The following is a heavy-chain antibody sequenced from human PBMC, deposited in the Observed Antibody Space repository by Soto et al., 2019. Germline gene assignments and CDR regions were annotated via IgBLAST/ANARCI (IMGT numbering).Heavy chain of an antibody. CDR2: INHSGST. CDR3: ARAPYSSGWSLFHYYYYGMDV. V-gene: IGHV4-34*01. CDR1: GGCFSGYY. J-gene: IGHJ6*02. D-gene: IGHD6-19*01. Sequence: SETLSLTCAVYGGCFSGYYWCWLSQPPGKGLEWIGEINHSGSTNYNPSLKSRVTISVDTSKNQFSLKLSSVTAADTAVYYCARAPYSSGWSLFHYYYYGMDVWGQGTTVTVSS.